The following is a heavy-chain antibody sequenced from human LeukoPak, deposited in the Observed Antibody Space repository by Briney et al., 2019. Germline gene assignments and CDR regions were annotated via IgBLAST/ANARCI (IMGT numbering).Heavy chain of an antibody. Sequence: GGSLRLSCAASGFTVSSDYVSWVRQAPGKGLEWVSVIYSGGSTYYADSVKGRFTISRDNSKNTLYLQMNSLRAEDTAVYYCARGLHSPIAAAGRFFDYWGQGTLVTVSS. J-gene: IGHJ4*02. CDR2: IYSGGST. V-gene: IGHV3-53*01. CDR1: GFTVSSDY. D-gene: IGHD6-13*01. CDR3: ARGLHSPIAAAGRFFDY.